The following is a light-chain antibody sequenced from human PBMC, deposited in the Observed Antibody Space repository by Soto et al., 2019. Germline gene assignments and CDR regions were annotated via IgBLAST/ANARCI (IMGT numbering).Light chain of an antibody. J-gene: IGLJ1*01. CDR1: SSDVGTHNF. CDR3: SSFTTTNTYV. V-gene: IGLV2-14*03. Sequence: QLVLTQPASVSGSPGQSIAMSCTGNSSDVGTHNFVSWYQQHPGKAPKLIIYDVSNRPSGVSDRFFGSKSGNTASLTISGLQAEDEADYYCSSFTTTNTYVFGTGTKLTVL. CDR2: DVS.